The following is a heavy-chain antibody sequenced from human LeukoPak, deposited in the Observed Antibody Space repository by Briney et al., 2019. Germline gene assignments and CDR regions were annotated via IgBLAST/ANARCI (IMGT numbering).Heavy chain of an antibody. V-gene: IGHV1-2*02. Sequence: ASVKVSCKTFGYTFTGHYIHWVRQAPGQGLEWMGWINPNSGGTNYAQKFQGRVTMTRDTSISTAYMELSRLRSDDTAVYYCAREPILYYYDSSGYGSIFDPWGQGTLVTVSS. D-gene: IGHD3-22*01. J-gene: IGHJ5*02. CDR2: INPNSGGT. CDR1: GYTFTGHY. CDR3: AREPILYYYDSSGYGSIFDP.